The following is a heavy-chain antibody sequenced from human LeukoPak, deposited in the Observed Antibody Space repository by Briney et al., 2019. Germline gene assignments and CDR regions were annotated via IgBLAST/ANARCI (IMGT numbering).Heavy chain of an antibody. J-gene: IGHJ6*04. CDR3: ARGVRDPYYYYGMDV. CDR1: GFTFSSHW. CDR2: INQAGNEK. Sequence: GGSLRLSCEASGFTFSSHWMSWVRQTPGKGLEWVANINQAGNEKYYLDSVKGRFTISRDNAKNSLYLQMNSLRAEDTAVYYCARGVRDPYYYYGMDVWGKGTTVTVSS. D-gene: IGHD3-10*01. V-gene: IGHV3-7*01.